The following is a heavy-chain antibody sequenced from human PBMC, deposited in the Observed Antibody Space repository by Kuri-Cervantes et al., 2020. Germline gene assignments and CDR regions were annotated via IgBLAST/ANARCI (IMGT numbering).Heavy chain of an antibody. D-gene: IGHD2-15*01. CDR1: GGSISSGGYS. V-gene: IGHV4-30-2*02. CDR3: VLDPERGGLNFDY. J-gene: IGHJ4*02. Sequence: SETLSLTCAVSGGSISSGGYSWSWIRQPPGKGLEWIGYIYHSGSTYYNPSLKSRVTISVDTSKNQFSLKLSSVIAADTAVYYCVLDPERGGLNFDYWGQGILVTVSS. CDR2: IYHSGST.